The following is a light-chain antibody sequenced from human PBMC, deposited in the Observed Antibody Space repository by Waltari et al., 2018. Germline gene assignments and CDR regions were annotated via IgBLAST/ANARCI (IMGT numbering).Light chain of an antibody. CDR3: ISYTSSSTFVV. CDR2: DVT. J-gene: IGLJ2*01. CDR1: SRDVCGYKY. V-gene: IGLV2-14*03. Sequence: SALTQPASVSGTPGQSLPLPCPATSRDVCGYKYVPWYQQHPGKAPRLMIYDVTKRPSGVSNRFSGSKSGNTASLTISGLQAEDEADYYCISYTSSSTFVVFGGGTKLTVL.